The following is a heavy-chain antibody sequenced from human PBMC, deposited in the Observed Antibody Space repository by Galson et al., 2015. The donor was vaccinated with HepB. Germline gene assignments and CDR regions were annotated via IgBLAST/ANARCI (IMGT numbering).Heavy chain of an antibody. CDR1: GESFSGYY. V-gene: IGHV4-34*01. J-gene: IGHJ5*02. D-gene: IGHD2-15*01. Sequence: SETLSLTCAVYGESFSGYYWSWIRQPPGKGLEWIGDINPTGNSNCNPSLKSRVTMTIDTSKNQFSLKLNSVTAADTAVYYCARYSGHPRGGWFDPWGQGTLVTVSS. CDR2: INPTGNS. CDR3: ARYSGHPRGGWFDP.